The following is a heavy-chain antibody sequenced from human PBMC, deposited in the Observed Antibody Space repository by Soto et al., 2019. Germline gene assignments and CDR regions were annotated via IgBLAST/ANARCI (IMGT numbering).Heavy chain of an antibody. D-gene: IGHD7-27*01. CDR2: INPNSAVT. CDR1: GYTFTAYY. V-gene: IGHV1-2*02. Sequence: ASVKVSCKASGYTFTAYYKHWVRRAPGQGLEWMGWINPNSAVTSYAQKSQDRVSMTRETSISTAYMEMSSLTSDDTAVYYCDLGLPGEAFGYWGRGTLVTVSS. CDR3: DLGLPGEAFGY. J-gene: IGHJ4*02.